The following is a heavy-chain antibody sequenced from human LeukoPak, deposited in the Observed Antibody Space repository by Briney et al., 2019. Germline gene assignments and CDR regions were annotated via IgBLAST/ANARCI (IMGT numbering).Heavy chain of an antibody. CDR3: AKAAFSRTSYFDY. D-gene: IGHD3-3*02. Sequence: GGSLRLSCAASGFTFSTYTMSWVRQAPGKGLEWVSAISGSGGNTYYADSVKGRFTISRDNSKNTLYPQMDSLRADDTAVYYCAKAAFSRTSYFDYWGQGTLVTASS. V-gene: IGHV3-23*01. CDR1: GFTFSTYT. J-gene: IGHJ4*02. CDR2: ISGSGGNT.